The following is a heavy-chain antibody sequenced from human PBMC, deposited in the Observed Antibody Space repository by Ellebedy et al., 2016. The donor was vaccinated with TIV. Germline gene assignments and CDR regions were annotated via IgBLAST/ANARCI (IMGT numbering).Heavy chain of an antibody. CDR2: INASGDST. CDR1: GYTFTGYY. V-gene: IGHV1-46*01. CDR3: AKGPYCSGGSCYEGHWFDP. J-gene: IGHJ5*02. D-gene: IGHD2-15*01. Sequence: ASVKVSCKASGYTFTGYYMHWVRQAPGQGLEWMGIINASGDSTRYAQKFQGRVTMTRDTSTSTVYMELSSLRSEDTAVYYWAKGPYCSGGSCYEGHWFDPWGQGTLVTVSS.